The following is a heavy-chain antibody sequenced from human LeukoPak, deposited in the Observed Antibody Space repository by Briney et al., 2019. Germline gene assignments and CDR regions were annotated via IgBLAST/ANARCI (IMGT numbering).Heavy chain of an antibody. J-gene: IGHJ1*01. Sequence: GGSLRLSCAASGFTVSSNYMSWVRQAPGKGLEWVSIIYSGGSTYYADSVKGRFTISRDNSNNTLFLHLNSLRGEDTAVYYCTRNSGWYGLSWGQGTLVTVSS. V-gene: IGHV3-53*01. CDR3: TRNSGWYGLS. CDR1: GFTVSSNY. CDR2: IYSGGST. D-gene: IGHD6-19*01.